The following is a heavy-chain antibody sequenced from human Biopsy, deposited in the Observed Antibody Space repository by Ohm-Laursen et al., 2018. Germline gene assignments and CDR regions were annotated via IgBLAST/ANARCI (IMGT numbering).Heavy chain of an antibody. J-gene: IGHJ5*02. CDR3: GKAVRNQLLTDP. V-gene: IGHV1-8*01. CDR2: LNPVSGNS. D-gene: IGHD1-7*01. Sequence: SVKVSCKASGYSFSTYDVNWVRQASGQGPEWIGWLNPVSGNSNFGQKFRGRVTVTSDTSISTAYMELSGLTSDDTATYYCGKAVRNQLLTDPWGQGTLVTVTS. CDR1: GYSFSTYD.